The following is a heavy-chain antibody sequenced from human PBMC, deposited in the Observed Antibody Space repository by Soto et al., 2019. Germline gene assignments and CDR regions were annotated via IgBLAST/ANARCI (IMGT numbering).Heavy chain of an antibody. J-gene: IGHJ4*02. V-gene: IGHV1-69*01. CDR2: IIPIFGTA. Sequence: QVQLVQSGAEVKKPGSSVKVSCKASGGTFSSYAISWVRQAPGQGLEWMGGIIPIFGTANYAQKFQGRVTITADESRSTAYMELSSLRSEDTAVYYCARARVEGSRAGTKVLVFDYWGQGTVVIVSS. CDR3: ARARVEGSRAGTKVLVFDY. CDR1: GGTFSSYA. D-gene: IGHD1-1*01.